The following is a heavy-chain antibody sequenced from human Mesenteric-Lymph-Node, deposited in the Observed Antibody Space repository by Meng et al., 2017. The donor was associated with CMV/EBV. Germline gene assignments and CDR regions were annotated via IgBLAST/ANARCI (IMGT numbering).Heavy chain of an antibody. J-gene: IGHJ4*02. D-gene: IGHD3-16*02. V-gene: IGHV4-34*01. Sequence: SCSDYYRSCIRQTPGKGLEWIGEIYYSGSTNCNSSLRSRLTISVDTSKNQFSLRLNSVTAADTAVCYCARGLKHAKLRLGELSQDYWGQGTLVTVSS. CDR3: ARGLKHAKLRLGELSQDY. CDR1: SCSDYY. CDR2: IYYSGST.